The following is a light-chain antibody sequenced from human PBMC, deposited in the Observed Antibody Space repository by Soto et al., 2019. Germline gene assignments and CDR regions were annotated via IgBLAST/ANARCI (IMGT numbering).Light chain of an antibody. CDR3: QHYDGSLT. Sequence: EIVLTQSPHTLSLSPGERASLSCRTSQTISSSYFAWYQQKPGQSPRLLVYAASIRAPGIPDRFSGSGSGADFTLTISSLEPADFAVYYCQHYDGSLTFGGGTRVEIK. CDR2: AAS. J-gene: IGKJ4*01. CDR1: QTISSSY. V-gene: IGKV3-20*01.